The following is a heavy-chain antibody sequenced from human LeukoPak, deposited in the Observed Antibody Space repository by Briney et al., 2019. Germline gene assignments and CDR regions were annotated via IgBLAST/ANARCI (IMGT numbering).Heavy chain of an antibody. CDR1: GYYFTNYW. CDR3: AGHITTSSTSSHFDS. V-gene: IGHV5-51*01. D-gene: IGHD6-6*01. Sequence: GESLKISCKGSGYYFTNYWMAWVRQMPGKGLEYMGFIYPGENNIRYSPPFQGQVTISADKSINTAYLQWNSLKASDTAMYYCAGHITTSSTSSHFDSWGQGTLVTVSS. CDR2: IYPGENNI. J-gene: IGHJ4*02.